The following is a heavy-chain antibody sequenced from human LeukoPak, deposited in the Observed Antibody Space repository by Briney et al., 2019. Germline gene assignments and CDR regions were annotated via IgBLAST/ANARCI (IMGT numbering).Heavy chain of an antibody. CDR3: AREGAYGSGSKSFDI. D-gene: IGHD3-10*01. Sequence: ASVKVSCKASGYTFTSYGISWVRQAPGQGLEWMGWISAYNGNTNYAQKLQGRVTMTTDTSTSTAYMELRSLRSDDTAVYYCAREGAYGSGSKSFDIWGQGTMVTVSS. CDR2: ISAYNGNT. J-gene: IGHJ3*02. V-gene: IGHV1-18*01. CDR1: GYTFTSYG.